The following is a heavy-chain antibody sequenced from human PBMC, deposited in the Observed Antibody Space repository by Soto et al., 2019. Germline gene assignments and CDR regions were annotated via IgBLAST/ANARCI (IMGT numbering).Heavy chain of an antibody. CDR1: GITFSSYG. V-gene: IGHV3-33*01. Sequence: GGSLRLSFAASGITFSSYGMHWVRQAPGKGLEWVAVMWYDGSNKYDADSVKGRFIISRDNSKNTLYLQMNSLRVEDTAVYYCARGTCSSSSCYSHTYYYYGMDVWGQGTTVTVSS. J-gene: IGHJ6*02. CDR3: ARGTCSSSSCYSHTYYYYGMDV. CDR2: MWYDGSNK. D-gene: IGHD2-2*01.